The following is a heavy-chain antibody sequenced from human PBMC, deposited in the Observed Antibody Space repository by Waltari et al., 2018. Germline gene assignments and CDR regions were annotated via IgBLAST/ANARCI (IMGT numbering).Heavy chain of an antibody. CDR3: ASRYGWPSNDY. J-gene: IGHJ4*02. D-gene: IGHD5-18*01. CDR1: GFTFSNFA. V-gene: IGHV3-23*04. Sequence: EVQLVESGGGLVQPGGSLRRSCAASGFTFSNFAMNWVRQAPGNGLEWVSAISGSYDSYYADSVRGRFTISRDNSKNTLFLQMNSLRAEDTAVYYCASRYGWPSNDYWGQGTLVTVSS. CDR2: ISGSYDS.